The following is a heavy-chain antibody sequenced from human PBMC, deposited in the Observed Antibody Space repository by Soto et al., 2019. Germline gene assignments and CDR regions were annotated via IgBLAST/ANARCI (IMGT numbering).Heavy chain of an antibody. CDR1: GFTFGDYA. CDR3: TRQNYYDSSGYCPFDY. J-gene: IGHJ4*02. V-gene: IGHV3-49*03. Sequence: GGSLRLSCTASGFTFGDYAMSWFRQAPGRGLEWVGFIRSKAYGGTTEYAASVKGRFTISRDDSKSIAYLQMNSLKTEDTAVYYCTRQNYYDSSGYCPFDYWGQGTLVTVSS. CDR2: IRSKAYGGTT. D-gene: IGHD3-22*01.